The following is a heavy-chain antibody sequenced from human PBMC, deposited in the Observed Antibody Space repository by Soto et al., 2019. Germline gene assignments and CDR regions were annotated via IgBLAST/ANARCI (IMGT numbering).Heavy chain of an antibody. D-gene: IGHD5-18*01. V-gene: IGHV3-30-3*01. Sequence: PGGSLRLSCAASGCTFSSYAMHWVRQAPGKGLEWVAVISYDGSNKYYADSVKGRFTISRDNSKNTLYLQMNSLRAEDTAVYYCARDENLGSYGFNRRYYYGMDVWGQGTTVTVSS. J-gene: IGHJ6*02. CDR2: ISYDGSNK. CDR3: ARDENLGSYGFNRRYYYGMDV. CDR1: GCTFSSYA.